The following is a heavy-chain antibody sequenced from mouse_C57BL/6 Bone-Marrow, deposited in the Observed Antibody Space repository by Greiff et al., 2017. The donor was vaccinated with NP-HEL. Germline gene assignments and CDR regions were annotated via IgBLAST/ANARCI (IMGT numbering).Heavy chain of an antibody. D-gene: IGHD1-1*01. CDR3: ARDRGGSSFYFDY. CDR2: INYDGSST. CDR1: GFTFSDYY. J-gene: IGHJ2*01. Sequence: EVKLVESEGGLVQPGSSMKLSCTASGFTFSDYYMAWVRQVPEKGLEWVANINYDGSSTYYLDSLKSRFIISRDNAKNILYLQMGSLKSEDTATYYCARDRGGSSFYFDYWGQGTTLTVSS. V-gene: IGHV5-16*01.